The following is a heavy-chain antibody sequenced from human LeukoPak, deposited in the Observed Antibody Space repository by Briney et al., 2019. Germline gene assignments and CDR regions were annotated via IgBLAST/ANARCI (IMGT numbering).Heavy chain of an antibody. D-gene: IGHD2-15*01. Sequence: PSQTLSLTCTVSGGSISSGGYYWRWIRQHPGKGLEWIGYIYYSGSTYYNPSLKSRVTISVDTSKNQFSLKLSSVTAADTAVYYCARERAAAYYYYGMDVWGQGTTVTVSS. CDR3: ARERAAAYYYYGMDV. V-gene: IGHV4-31*03. CDR2: IYYSGST. J-gene: IGHJ6*02. CDR1: GGSISSGGYY.